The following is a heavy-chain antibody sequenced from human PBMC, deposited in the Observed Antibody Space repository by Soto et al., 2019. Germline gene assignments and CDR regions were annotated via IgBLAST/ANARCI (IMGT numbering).Heavy chain of an antibody. Sequence: EVRLVESGGGLVQPGGSLRLSCVGSGFSVNSNYMSWVRQAPGKGLEWVSIIYIGGSTYYADSVKGRFIISRDNSKNTLYLQMNSLRAEDTALYYCARGHPWGQTDCWGQGTLVTVSS. CDR1: GFSVNSNY. V-gene: IGHV3-66*01. CDR2: IYIGGST. D-gene: IGHD3-16*01. J-gene: IGHJ4*02. CDR3: ARGHPWGQTDC.